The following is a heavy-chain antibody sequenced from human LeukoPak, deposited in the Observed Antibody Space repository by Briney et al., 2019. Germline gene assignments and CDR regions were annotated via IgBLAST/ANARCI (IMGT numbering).Heavy chain of an antibody. D-gene: IGHD3-22*01. CDR1: GGSISSYY. CDR3: ARGPGWASSGRFDY. CDR2: IYTSGST. V-gene: IGHV4-4*07. Sequence: SETLSLTCTVSGGSISSYYWSWIRHPAGKGREWMGRIYTSGSTNYNPSLKSRVTMSVDTSKNQFSLTLTSVTAADTAVYCCARGPGWASSGRFDYWGQGTLVTVSS. J-gene: IGHJ4*02.